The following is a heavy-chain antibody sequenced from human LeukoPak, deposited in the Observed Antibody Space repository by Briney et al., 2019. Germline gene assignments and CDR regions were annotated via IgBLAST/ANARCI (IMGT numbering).Heavy chain of an antibody. Sequence: SETLSLTCTVSGGSISSSSYYWGWIRQPPGKGLEWIGSIYYSGSTYYNPSLKSRVTISVDTSKNQFSLKLSSVTAADTAVYYCARGRGSGWGVGYYFRASGPKFDYWGQGTLVTVSS. D-gene: IGHD6-19*01. J-gene: IGHJ4*02. CDR1: GGSISSSSYY. CDR2: IYYSGST. CDR3: ARGRGSGWGVGYYFRASGPKFDY. V-gene: IGHV4-39*07.